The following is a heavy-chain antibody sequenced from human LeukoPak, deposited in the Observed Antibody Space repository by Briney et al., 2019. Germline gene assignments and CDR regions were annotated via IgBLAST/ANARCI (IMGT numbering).Heavy chain of an antibody. CDR1: GFTFSSYS. CDR2: ISSSSSYI. Sequence: AGGSLRLSCAASGFTFSSYSMKWVRQAPGKGLEWVSSISSSSSYIYYADSVKGRFTISRDNAKNSLYLQMNSLRAEDTAVYYCASPGIAVAGTWFDPWGQGTLVTVSS. D-gene: IGHD6-19*01. V-gene: IGHV3-21*01. J-gene: IGHJ5*02. CDR3: ASPGIAVAGTWFDP.